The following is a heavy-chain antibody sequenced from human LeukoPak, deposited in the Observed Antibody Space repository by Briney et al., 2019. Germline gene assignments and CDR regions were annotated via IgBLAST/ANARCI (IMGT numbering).Heavy chain of an antibody. Sequence: TGGSLRLSCAASAFTFSSYGMHWVRQAPGKGLEWVAYIQYDRTNEQYAHSVKGRFRISRDNSNNILYLQMNSLRTEDTAVYYCARAKKRWFGELLRYYMDVWGKGTTVTVPS. CDR2: IQYDRTNE. CDR3: ARAKKRWFGELLRYYMDV. J-gene: IGHJ6*03. D-gene: IGHD3-10*01. CDR1: AFTFSSYG. V-gene: IGHV3-30*02.